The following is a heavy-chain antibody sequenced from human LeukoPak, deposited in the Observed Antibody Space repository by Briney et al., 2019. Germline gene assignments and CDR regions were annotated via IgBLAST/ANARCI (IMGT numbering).Heavy chain of an antibody. D-gene: IGHD2-2*01. CDR3: ARVFIVVVPAAPDYYYMDV. CDR1: GYTFTSYD. J-gene: IGHJ6*03. CDR2: MNPNSGNT. Sequence: ASVKVSCKASGYTFTSYDINWVRQATGQGLEWMGLMNPNSGNTGYAQKFQGRVTITRNTSISTAYMELSSLRSEDTAVYYCARVFIVVVPAAPDYYYMDVWGKGTTVTVSS. V-gene: IGHV1-8*03.